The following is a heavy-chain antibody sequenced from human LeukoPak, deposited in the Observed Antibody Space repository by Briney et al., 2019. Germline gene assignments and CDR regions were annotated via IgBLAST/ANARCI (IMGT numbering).Heavy chain of an antibody. CDR3: ARDLVAVTGRGDTFDI. J-gene: IGHJ3*02. CDR1: GSTFTYYG. V-gene: IGHV1-18*01. CDR2: ISAYNGNS. Sequence: ASVKVSCKASGSTFTYYGSSWVRQAAGQGLEWVGWISAYNGNSDYAQKFQSRVTMTTDKSTSTVYMELRSLTSDDTAVYYCARDLVAVTGRGDTFDIWGQGTMVTVSS. D-gene: IGHD6-19*01.